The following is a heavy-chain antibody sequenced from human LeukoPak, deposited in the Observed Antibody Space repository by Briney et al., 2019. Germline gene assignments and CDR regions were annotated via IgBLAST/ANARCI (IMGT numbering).Heavy chain of an antibody. J-gene: IGHJ6*02. CDR2: LFSGGNT. CDR1: QFNFNKFG. D-gene: IGHD3-10*01. V-gene: IGHV3-53*01. CDR3: ARESGFGALFPHCMDV. Sequence: GGSLRLSCATSQFNFNKFGMTWVRQAPGKGLEWVSVLFSGGNTYYADSVKGRFTISRDNSRNTLYLQMNSLRAEDTAVYYCARESGFGALFPHCMDVWGQGTTVTVSS.